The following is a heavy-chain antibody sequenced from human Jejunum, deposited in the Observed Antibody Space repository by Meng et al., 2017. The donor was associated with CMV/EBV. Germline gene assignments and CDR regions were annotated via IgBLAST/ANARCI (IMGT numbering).Heavy chain of an antibody. CDR3: AKGYQAAPSTATGES. CDR2: MDHGGNKI. CDR1: GFSFSDYA. V-gene: IGHV3-23*03. D-gene: IGHD6-13*01. Sequence: CGFSFSDYAMSGVRQAPGKGLEWVSGMDHGGNKIYYADSVRGRFAISRDNSKNALYLQMSGLRAEDTAVYYCAKGYQAAPSTATGESWGQGTLVTVSS. J-gene: IGHJ5*02.